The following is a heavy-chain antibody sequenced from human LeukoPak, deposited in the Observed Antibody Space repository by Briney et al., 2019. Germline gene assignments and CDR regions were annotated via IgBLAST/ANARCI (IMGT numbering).Heavy chain of an antibody. CDR3: ARAEGDYIHYYYYYYMDV. D-gene: IGHD4-17*01. V-gene: IGHV1-8*03. J-gene: IGHJ6*03. Sequence: ASVKVSCKASGYTFTSYDINWVRQATGQGLEWMRWMKPNSGNTGYAQKFQGRVTITRNTSISTAYMELSSLRSEDTAVYYCARAEGDYIHYYYYYYMDVWGKGTTVTVSS. CDR1: GYTFTSYD. CDR2: MKPNSGNT.